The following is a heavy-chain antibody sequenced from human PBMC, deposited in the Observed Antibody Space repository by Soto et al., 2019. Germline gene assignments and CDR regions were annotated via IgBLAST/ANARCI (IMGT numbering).Heavy chain of an antibody. CDR1: GGSIGSRSHY. CDR3: ARDVSSSSYLSVPVYYFDS. Sequence: PSETLSLTCTVSGGSIGSRSHYWGWIRQPPGQGLEWIASIHYSGSTYYNPSLKSRLTMSVDASKNQFSLQLNSVTAADTAVYYCARDVSSSSYLSVPVYYFDSWGQGTQVTVSS. J-gene: IGHJ4*02. CDR2: IHYSGST. D-gene: IGHD6-13*01. V-gene: IGHV4-39*02.